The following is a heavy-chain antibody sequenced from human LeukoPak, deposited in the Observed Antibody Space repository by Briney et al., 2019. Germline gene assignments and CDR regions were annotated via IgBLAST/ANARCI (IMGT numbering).Heavy chain of an antibody. V-gene: IGHV4-34*01. J-gene: IGHJ5*02. CDR1: GASFSGYY. CDR2: INDGGTT. CDR3: ARSFYSNYDKWFDP. Sequence: PSETLSLTCAVYGASFSGYYWSCIRQPPGKRLECIGEINDGGTTNYNPSLKSRVSISIDRSKNHFYLILTSVTAADTATYYCARSFYSNYDKWFDPWGQGTLVTVSS. D-gene: IGHD4-11*01.